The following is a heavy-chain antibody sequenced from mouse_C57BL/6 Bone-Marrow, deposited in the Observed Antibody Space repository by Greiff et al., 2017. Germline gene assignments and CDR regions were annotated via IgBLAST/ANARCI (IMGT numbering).Heavy chain of an antibody. J-gene: IGHJ4*01. Sequence: EVKLMESGAELVKPGASVKLSCTASGFNIKDYYMHWVKQRTEQGLEWIGRSDPEDGETKSAPKFQGKATITADTSSNTAYLQLSSLTSEDTAVYYCARGRFTTVVADYAMDYWGQGTSVTVSS. V-gene: IGHV14-2*01. CDR3: ARGRFTTVVADYAMDY. CDR2: SDPEDGET. D-gene: IGHD1-1*01. CDR1: GFNIKDYY.